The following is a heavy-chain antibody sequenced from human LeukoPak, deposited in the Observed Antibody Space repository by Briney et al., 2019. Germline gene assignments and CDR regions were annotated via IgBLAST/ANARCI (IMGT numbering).Heavy chain of an antibody. CDR2: IYYSGST. D-gene: IGHD3-10*01. CDR3: ARPGYGSFDAFDI. J-gene: IGHJ3*02. CDR1: GGSISSYY. V-gene: IGHV4-59*08. Sequence: SETLSLTCTVSGGSISSYYWSWTRQPPGKGLEWIGYIYYSGSTNYNPSLKSRVTISVDTSKNQFSLKLSSVTAADTAVYYCARPGYGSFDAFDIWGQGTMVTVSS.